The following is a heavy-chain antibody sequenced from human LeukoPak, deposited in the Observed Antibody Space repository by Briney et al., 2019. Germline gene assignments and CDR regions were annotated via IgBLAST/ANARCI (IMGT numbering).Heavy chain of an antibody. V-gene: IGHV3-9*01. J-gene: IGHJ4*02. CDR2: ISWNSGSI. CDR1: GNYW. CDR3: AKVMPAAGCFDY. D-gene: IGHD6-13*01. Sequence: GGSLRLSCAASGNYWMHWVRQAPGKGLEWVSGISWNSGSIGYADSVKGRFTISRDNAKNSLYLQMNSLRAEDTALYYCAKVMPAAGCFDYWGQGTLVTVSS.